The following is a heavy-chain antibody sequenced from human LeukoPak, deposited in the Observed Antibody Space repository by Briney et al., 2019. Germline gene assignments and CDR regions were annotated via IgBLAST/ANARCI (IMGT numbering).Heavy chain of an antibody. CDR1: GGTFSSYA. CDR3: ARGRLGDGDAFDI. J-gene: IGHJ3*02. V-gene: IGHV1-69*05. D-gene: IGHD3-9*01. Sequence: SVKVSFMASGGTFSSYAISWVRQAPGQGLEWMGGIIPIFGTANYAQKFQGRVTITTDESTSTAYMELSSLRSEDTAVYYCARGRLGDGDAFDIWGQGTMVTVSS. CDR2: IIPIFGTA.